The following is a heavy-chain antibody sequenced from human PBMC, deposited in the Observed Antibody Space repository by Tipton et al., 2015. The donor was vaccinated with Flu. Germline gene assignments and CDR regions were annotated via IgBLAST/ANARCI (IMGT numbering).Heavy chain of an antibody. CDR2: IYYSGST. CDR1: GGSISSSSYY. J-gene: IGHJ4*02. CDR3: ARLLGSSDY. V-gene: IGHV4-39*01. Sequence: TLSLTCTVSGGSISSSSYYWGWIRQPPGKGLEWIGSIYYSGSTYYNPSLKSRVTISVDTSKNQFSLKLSSVTAADTAVYYCARLLGSSDYWGQGTLVTVSS. D-gene: IGHD6-6*01.